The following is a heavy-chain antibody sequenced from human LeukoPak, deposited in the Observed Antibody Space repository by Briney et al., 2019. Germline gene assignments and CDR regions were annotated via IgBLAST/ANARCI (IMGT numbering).Heavy chain of an antibody. J-gene: IGHJ3*02. D-gene: IGHD3-10*01. CDR3: AKDPHYGDGFDI. CDR1: GFTFSSYS. CDR2: ISSSSSTI. V-gene: IGHV3-48*02. Sequence: GGSLRLSCAASGFTFSSYSMNWVRQAPGKGLEWVSYISSSSSTIYYADSVKGRFTISRDNSKNTLYLQMNSLRDEDTAVYYCAKDPHYGDGFDIWGQGTMVTVSS.